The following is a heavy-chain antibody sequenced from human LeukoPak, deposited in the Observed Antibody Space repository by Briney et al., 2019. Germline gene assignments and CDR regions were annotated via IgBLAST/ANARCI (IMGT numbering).Heavy chain of an antibody. D-gene: IGHD3-3*01. J-gene: IGHJ4*02. Sequence: KASETLSLTCTVSGGSISSGDYYWSWIRQPPGKGLEWIGYIYYSGSTYYNPSLKSRVTISVDTSKNQFSLKLSSVTAADTAVYYCARVAVFGVVIATFDYWGQGTLVTVSS. CDR3: ARVAVFGVVIATFDY. CDR2: IYYSGST. V-gene: IGHV4-30-4*08. CDR1: GGSISSGDYY.